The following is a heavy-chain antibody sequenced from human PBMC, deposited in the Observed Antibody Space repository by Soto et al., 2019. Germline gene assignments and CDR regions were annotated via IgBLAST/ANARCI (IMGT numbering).Heavy chain of an antibody. CDR2: IYWDDDK. V-gene: IGHV2-5*02. CDR1: GFSLSTSGVG. CDR3: AHKIGQLVFDAFDI. D-gene: IGHD6-6*01. J-gene: IGHJ3*02. Sequence: SGPTLVKPTQTLTLTCTFSGFSLSTSGVGVGWIRQPPGKALEWLALIYWDDDKRYSPSLKSRLTITKDTSKNQVVLTMTNMDPVDTATYYCAHKIGQLVFDAFDIWGQGTRVTVSS.